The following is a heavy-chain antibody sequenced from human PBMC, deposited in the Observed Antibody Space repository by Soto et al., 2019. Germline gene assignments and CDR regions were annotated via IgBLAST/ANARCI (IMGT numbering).Heavy chain of an antibody. V-gene: IGHV2-5*01. CDR1: GFSLSTTGVG. D-gene: IGHD1-26*01. CDR2: IYWHDDN. CDR3: ARRQGSIVVNGDNWFDP. Sequence: GSGPTLVNPTQTLTLTCTFSGFSLSTTGVGVGWIRQPPGKALEWLALIYWHDDNRYSPSLKSRLTITKDTSKNQVVLTVTNMDPVDTATYYCARRQGSIVVNGDNWFDPWGQGTLVTVSS. J-gene: IGHJ5*02.